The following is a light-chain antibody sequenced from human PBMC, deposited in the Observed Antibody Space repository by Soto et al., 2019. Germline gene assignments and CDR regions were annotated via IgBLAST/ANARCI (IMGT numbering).Light chain of an antibody. CDR2: EVT. V-gene: IGLV2-14*01. J-gene: IGLJ2*01. CDR1: TSDVGVYNY. Sequence: QSALTQPASVSGSPGQSITISCTGTTSDVGVYNYVSWYQQHPGKAPKLMIYEVTNRPSGVSNRFSGSKSGNTASLNISGLQAEDEADYYCSSYTSSSTRIFGGGTKVTVL. CDR3: SSYTSSSTRI.